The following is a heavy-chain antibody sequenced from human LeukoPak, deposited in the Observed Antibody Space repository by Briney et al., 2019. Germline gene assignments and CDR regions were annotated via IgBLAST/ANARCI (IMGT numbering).Heavy chain of an antibody. V-gene: IGHV3-23*01. CDR2: ISAGGGST. J-gene: IGHJ3*01. Sequence: PGGSLSHSCADSGFTFRSYAMSCVRQAPGKGLEWVSAISAGGGSTNYEDSVKGRFTISRDDFKNTLYLQMNSLRAEDTAVYYCAKDVPSWGGASDFSGQGKVVTVSS. CDR3: AKDVPSWGGASDF. CDR1: GFTFRSYA. D-gene: IGHD3-16*01.